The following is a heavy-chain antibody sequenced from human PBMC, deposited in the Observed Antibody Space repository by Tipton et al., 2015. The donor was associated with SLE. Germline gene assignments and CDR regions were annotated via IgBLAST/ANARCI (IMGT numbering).Heavy chain of an antibody. CDR1: GGSLSSAAYY. D-gene: IGHD4-11*01. J-gene: IGHJ4*02. CDR3: ARGLPPGVDFDY. Sequence: LRLSCTVSGGSLSSAAYYWSWIRQRPGKGLEWVGYMFYSGHTHYTPSLKSRVTMSVDTSVNQFSLKLSSVTAADTAVYYCARGLPPGVDFDYWGQGILVTVSS. CDR2: MFYSGHT. V-gene: IGHV4-31*03.